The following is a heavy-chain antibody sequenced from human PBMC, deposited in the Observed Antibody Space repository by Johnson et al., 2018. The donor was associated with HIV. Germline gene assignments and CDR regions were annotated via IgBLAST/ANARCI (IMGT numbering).Heavy chain of an antibody. D-gene: IGHD6-13*01. Sequence: VRLVESGGGVVQPGGSLRLSCAASGFTFINYWMHWVRQAPGKGLVWVSRMNGDGKSTTYADSVKGRFTISRDNAKNTLYLQMNSLRAEDTAVYYCAREQELIGERAFDIWGQGTMVTVSS. CDR3: AREQELIGERAFDI. V-gene: IGHV3-74*01. J-gene: IGHJ3*02. CDR2: MNGDGKST. CDR1: GFTFINYW.